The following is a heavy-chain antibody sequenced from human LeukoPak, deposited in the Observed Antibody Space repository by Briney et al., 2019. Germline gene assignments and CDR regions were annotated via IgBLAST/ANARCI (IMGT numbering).Heavy chain of an antibody. CDR2: IRYDGSNK. Sequence: GGSLRLSCAASGFTFTSYGMHWVRQAPGKGLEWVAFIRYDGSNKYYVDSVKGRFTISRDNSKNTLNLQMNSLRAEDTAVYYCARSHNYGSGSYAFDIWGQGTMVTVSS. J-gene: IGHJ3*02. D-gene: IGHD3-10*01. CDR1: GFTFTSYG. V-gene: IGHV3-30*02. CDR3: ARSHNYGSGSYAFDI.